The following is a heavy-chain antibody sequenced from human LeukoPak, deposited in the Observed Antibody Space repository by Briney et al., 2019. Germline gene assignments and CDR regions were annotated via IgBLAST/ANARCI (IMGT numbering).Heavy chain of an antibody. CDR3: ARDYYGSGSLFDY. CDR2: ISSSSSYI. Sequence: GGSLRLSCAASGFTFSSYSMNWVRQAPGKGLEWVSSISSSSSYIYYADSVKGRFTISRDNAKNSLYLQMNSLRAEDTAVYYCARDYYGSGSLFDYRGQGTLVTVSS. D-gene: IGHD3-10*01. V-gene: IGHV3-21*01. J-gene: IGHJ4*02. CDR1: GFTFSSYS.